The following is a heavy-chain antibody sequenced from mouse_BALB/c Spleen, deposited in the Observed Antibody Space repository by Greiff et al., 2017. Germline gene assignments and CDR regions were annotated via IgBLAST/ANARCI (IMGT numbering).Heavy chain of an antibody. D-gene: IGHD2-3*01. J-gene: IGHJ4*01. CDR2: ISTYNGNT. V-gene: IGHV1-67*01. CDR1: GYTFPDYA. Sequence: VQLQQSGPEVVRPGVSVKISCKGSGYTFPDYAMHWVKQSHAKSLEWIGVISTYNGNTNYNQKFKGKATMTVDKSSSTAYMELARLTSEDSAIYYCARSSAVDGYYEDYAMDYWGQGTSVTVSS. CDR3: ARSSAVDGYYEDYAMDY.